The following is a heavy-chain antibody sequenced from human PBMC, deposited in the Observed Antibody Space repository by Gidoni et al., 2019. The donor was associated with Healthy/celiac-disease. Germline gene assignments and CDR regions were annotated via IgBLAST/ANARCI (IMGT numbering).Heavy chain of an antibody. V-gene: IGHV4-34*01. D-gene: IGHD2-15*01. J-gene: IGHJ4*02. CDR3: ARLVDSSGSDY. CDR2: INHSGST. CDR1: GVSFSGYY. Sequence: LQQWGAGLLKPSETLSLTCAVYGVSFSGYYWSWIRQPPGKGLEWIGEINHSGSTNYNPSLKSRVTISVDTSKNQFSLKLSSVTAADTAVYYCARLVDSSGSDYWGQGTLVTVSS.